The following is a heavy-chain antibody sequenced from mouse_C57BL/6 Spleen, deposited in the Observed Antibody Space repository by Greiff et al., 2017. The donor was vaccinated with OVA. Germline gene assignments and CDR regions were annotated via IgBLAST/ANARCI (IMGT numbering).Heavy chain of an antibody. CDR1: GYAFSSSW. D-gene: IGHD1-1*01. CDR3: ARGGELRDY. CDR2: IYPGDGDT. V-gene: IGHV1-82*01. J-gene: IGHJ2*01. Sequence: VKVVESGPELVKPGASVKISCKASGYAFSSSWMNWVKQRPGKGLEWIGRIYPGDGDTNYNGKFKGKATLTADKSASTAYMQLSSLTSEDSAVYFCARGGELRDYWGQGTTLTVSS.